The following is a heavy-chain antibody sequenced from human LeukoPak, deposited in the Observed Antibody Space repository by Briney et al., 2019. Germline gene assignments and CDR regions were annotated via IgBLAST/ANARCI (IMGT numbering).Heavy chain of an antibody. CDR1: GGSFSGYY. V-gene: IGHV4-34*01. CDR3: ARGLYYDFWSGLNWFDP. CDR2: INHSGST. D-gene: IGHD3-3*01. Sequence: SETLSLTCAVYGGSFSGYYWSWIRQPPGKGLEWIGEINHSGSTNYNPSLKSRGTISVDTSKNQFSLKLSSVTAADTAVYYCARGLYYDFWSGLNWFDPWGQGTLVTVSS. J-gene: IGHJ5*02.